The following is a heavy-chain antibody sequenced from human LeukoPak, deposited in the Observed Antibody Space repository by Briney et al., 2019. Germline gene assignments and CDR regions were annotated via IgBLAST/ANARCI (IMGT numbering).Heavy chain of an antibody. Sequence: RASVKVSCKASGYTFTSYYMHWVRQAPGQGLEWMGIINPSGGSTSYAQKFQGRVTMTRDTSTSTVYVELSSLRSEDTAVYYCAGEFVEMATVDDYWGQGTLVTVSS. J-gene: IGHJ4*02. CDR2: INPSGGST. CDR3: AGEFVEMATVDDY. V-gene: IGHV1-46*01. CDR1: GYTFTSYY. D-gene: IGHD5-24*01.